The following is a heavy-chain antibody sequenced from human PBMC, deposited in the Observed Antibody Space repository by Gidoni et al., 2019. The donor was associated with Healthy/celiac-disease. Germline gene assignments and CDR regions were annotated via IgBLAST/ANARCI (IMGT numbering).Heavy chain of an antibody. Sequence: EVQLVESGGGLVQPGGSLRLSCAASGSTFSSYWMSWVRQAPGKGLEWVANIKQDGSEKYYVDSVKGRFTISRDNAKNSLYLQMNSLRAEDTAVYYCARDREGNYYDSSGYTGYWGQGTLVTVSS. J-gene: IGHJ4*02. CDR3: ARDREGNYYDSSGYTGY. D-gene: IGHD3-22*01. V-gene: IGHV3-7*03. CDR2: IKQDGSEK. CDR1: GSTFSSYW.